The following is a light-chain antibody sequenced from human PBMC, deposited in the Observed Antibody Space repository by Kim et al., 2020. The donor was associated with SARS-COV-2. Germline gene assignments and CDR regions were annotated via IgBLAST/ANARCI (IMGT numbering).Light chain of an antibody. V-gene: IGKV3-11*01. CDR2: DAS. Sequence: LSPGERATLSCRASQSVRSYLAWYQQKPGQAPRLLIYDASNRATGIPARFSGSGSGTDFTLTISSLEPEDFAVYYCQQRSNWPPLFGQGTRLEIK. J-gene: IGKJ5*01. CDR3: QQRSNWPPL. CDR1: QSVRSY.